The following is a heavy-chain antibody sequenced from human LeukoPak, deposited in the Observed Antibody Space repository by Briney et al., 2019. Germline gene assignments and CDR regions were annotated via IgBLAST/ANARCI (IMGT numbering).Heavy chain of an antibody. CDR2: INSDGSST. D-gene: IGHD3-10*01. J-gene: IGHJ4*02. Sequence: PGGSLRLSCAASEFTFSSYWMHWVRQAPGKGLVWVSRINSDGSSTDYAASVKGRFAISRDNAKNTLYLQVNSLRAEDTAVYYCAKEAYYGAGSYYRVSYFDYWGQGTLVTVSS. CDR1: EFTFSSYW. CDR3: AKEAYYGAGSYYRVSYFDY. V-gene: IGHV3-74*01.